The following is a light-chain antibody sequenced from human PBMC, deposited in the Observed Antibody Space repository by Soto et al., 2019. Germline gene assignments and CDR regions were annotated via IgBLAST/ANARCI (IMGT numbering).Light chain of an antibody. J-gene: IGLJ2*01. CDR2: GNN. CDR1: SSNIGAGYD. CDR3: QSYDTSLSGSV. Sequence: QSVLTQPPSVSGAPGQRVTISCTGSSSNIGAGYDVHWYQQFPGTAPKLLIYGNNNRPSGVPDRFSGSKSGTSASLAITGLQAEDEADYDCQSYDTSLSGSVFGGGTKLTVL. V-gene: IGLV1-40*01.